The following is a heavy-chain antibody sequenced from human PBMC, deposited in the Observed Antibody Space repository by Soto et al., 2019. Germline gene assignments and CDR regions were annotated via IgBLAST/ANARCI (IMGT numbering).Heavy chain of an antibody. V-gene: IGHV3-23*01. Sequence: EVQLLESGGGLVQPGGSLRLSCAAFGFTFSSYAMSWVRQAPGKGLEWVSAISGSGGSTYYADSVKGRFTISRDNSKNTLYLQMNSLRAEDTAVYYCAKVGVGATRYYGMDVWGQGTTVTVSS. D-gene: IGHD1-26*01. CDR1: GFTFSSYA. CDR3: AKVGVGATRYYGMDV. CDR2: ISGSGGST. J-gene: IGHJ6*02.